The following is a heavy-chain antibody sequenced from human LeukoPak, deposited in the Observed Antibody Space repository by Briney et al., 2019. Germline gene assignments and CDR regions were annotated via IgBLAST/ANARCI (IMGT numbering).Heavy chain of an antibody. CDR2: IYSGGST. CDR1: GFTVSSNY. CDR3: ARTPYSNYAPSSYYGMDV. D-gene: IGHD4-11*01. V-gene: IGHV3-53*01. Sequence: GGSLRLSCAASGFTVSSNYMSWVRQAPGKGLEWVSVIYSGGSTYYADSVKGRFTISRDNSKNTLYLQMNRLRAEDTAVYYCARTPYSNYAPSSYYGMDVWGQGTTVTVSS. J-gene: IGHJ6*02.